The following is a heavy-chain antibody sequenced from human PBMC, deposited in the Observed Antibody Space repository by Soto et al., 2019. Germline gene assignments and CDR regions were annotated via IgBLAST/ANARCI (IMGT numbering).Heavy chain of an antibody. J-gene: IGHJ6*02. CDR1: EFTFSNYG. CDR3: ARDDEYSGNGMDV. V-gene: IGHV3-33*01. D-gene: IGHD3-10*01. CDR2: ILNDGSNR. Sequence: QVQLVESGGGVVQPGRSLRLSCAASEFTFSNYGMHWVRQGPGKGLEWVAVILNDGSNRYHADSVKDRFTISRDNSKNTLYLQMNSLRAEDTAVYYCARDDEYSGNGMDVWGQGTTVTVS.